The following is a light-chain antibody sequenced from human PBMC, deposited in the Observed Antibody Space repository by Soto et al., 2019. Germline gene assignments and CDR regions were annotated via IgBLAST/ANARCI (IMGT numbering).Light chain of an antibody. CDR1: QSVSSSY. CDR2: GAS. V-gene: IGKV3-20*01. CDR3: QEYTDWSSS. Sequence: EIVLTQSPGTLSLYPGERDILSCRASQSVSSSYLAWYQQKPGQAPRLLIYGASTRATGTPTRFSGSGSGTDFTLSISSLQSEDFAVYYCQEYTDWSSSFGQGTKVDIK. J-gene: IGKJ2*01.